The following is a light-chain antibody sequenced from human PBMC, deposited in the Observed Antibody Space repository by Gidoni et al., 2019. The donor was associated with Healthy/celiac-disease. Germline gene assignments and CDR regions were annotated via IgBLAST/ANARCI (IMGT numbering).Light chain of an antibody. J-gene: IGKJ5*01. V-gene: IGKV3-20*01. CDR2: GAS. Sequence: DIVLTQSPGTLSLSPGERATLSCRASQSVSSSYLAWYQQKPGQAPRLLIYGASIRATGIPDRFSGSGSGTDFTLTISRLEPEDFAVYYCQQYGSSHTFGQGTRLEIK. CDR1: QSVSSSY. CDR3: QQYGSSHT.